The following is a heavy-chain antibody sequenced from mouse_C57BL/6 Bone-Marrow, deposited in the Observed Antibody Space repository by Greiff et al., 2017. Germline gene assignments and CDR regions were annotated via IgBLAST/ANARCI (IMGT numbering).Heavy chain of an antibody. CDR3: ARGPLYYGSRIDY. CDR1: GFTFSGYT. V-gene: IGHV5-9*01. CDR2: ISGGGGNT. Sequence: DVKLVESGGGLVKPGGSLKLSCAASGFTFSGYTMSWVRQTPEKRLEWVATISGGGGNTYYPDSVKGRFTISRENAKNTLYLQMSSLRSEDTALYYCARGPLYYGSRIDYWGQGTTLTVSS. J-gene: IGHJ2*01. D-gene: IGHD1-1*01.